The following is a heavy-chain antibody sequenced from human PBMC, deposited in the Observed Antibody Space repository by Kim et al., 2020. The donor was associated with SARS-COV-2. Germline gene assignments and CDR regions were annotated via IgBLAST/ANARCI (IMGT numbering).Heavy chain of an antibody. CDR1: GFTFSSYG. V-gene: IGHV3-30*18. CDR2: ISYDGSNK. CDR3: AKDRTMYGSGSYSYYGMDV. J-gene: IGHJ6*02. D-gene: IGHD3-10*01. Sequence: GGSLRLSCAASGFTFSSYGMHWVRQAPGKGPEWVAVISYDGSNKYYADSVKGRFTISRDNSKNTLYLQMNSLRAEDTAVYYCAKDRTMYGSGSYSYYGMDVWGQGTTVTVSS.